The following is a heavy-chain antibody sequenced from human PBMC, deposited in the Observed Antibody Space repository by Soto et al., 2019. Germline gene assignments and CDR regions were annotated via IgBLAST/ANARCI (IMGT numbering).Heavy chain of an antibody. CDR2: ISSSGTYI. V-gene: IGHV3-21*01. Sequence: GGSLRLSCAASGFPFSSFGLNWVRQAPGKGLEWVSSISSSGTYIFYADSVKGRFTISRDNTKNSVFLQLDSLRAEDSAVYFCARGMQGRASYCSSISCPHYFDYWGQGP. CDR1: GFPFSSFG. CDR3: ARGMQGRASYCSSISCPHYFDY. D-gene: IGHD2-2*01. J-gene: IGHJ4*02.